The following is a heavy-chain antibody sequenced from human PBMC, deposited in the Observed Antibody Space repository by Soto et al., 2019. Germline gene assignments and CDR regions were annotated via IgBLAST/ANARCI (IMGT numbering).Heavy chain of an antibody. CDR3: ARVSPPRWLDY. D-gene: IGHD4-17*01. J-gene: IGHJ4*02. Sequence: GGSLRLSCAASGFTFSSYAMHWVRQAPGKGLEWVAVISYDGSNKYYADSVKGRFTISRDNSKNTLYLQMNSLRAEDTVVYYCARVSPPRWLDYWGQGTLVTVSS. CDR2: ISYDGSNK. V-gene: IGHV3-30-3*01. CDR1: GFTFSSYA.